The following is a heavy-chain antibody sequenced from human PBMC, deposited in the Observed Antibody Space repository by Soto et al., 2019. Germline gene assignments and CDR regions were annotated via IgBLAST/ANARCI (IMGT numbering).Heavy chain of an antibody. CDR1: GVSISSHY. D-gene: IGHD4-17*01. Sequence: SETLSLTYTVSGVSISSHYWSWIRQPPGQGLEWIGYIYYSGSTNYNPSLKSRVTISVDTSKNQFSLRLSSVTAADTAVYYCATRSGDYVGWFDPWGQGTRVTVSS. J-gene: IGHJ5*02. CDR3: ATRSGDYVGWFDP. V-gene: IGHV4-59*08. CDR2: IYYSGST.